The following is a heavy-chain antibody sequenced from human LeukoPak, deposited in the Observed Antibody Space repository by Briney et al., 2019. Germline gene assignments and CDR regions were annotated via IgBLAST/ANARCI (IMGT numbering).Heavy chain of an antibody. D-gene: IGHD4-23*01. CDR1: GGSVSSGSYY. CDR3: ARAVRWPQIGWFDP. J-gene: IGHJ5*02. Sequence: SETLSLTCTVSGGSVSSGSYYWSWIRQPPGKGLEWIGYIYYSGSTNYNPSLKSRVTISVDTPKNQFSLKLSSVTAADTAVYYCARAVRWPQIGWFDPWGQGTLVTVSS. CDR2: IYYSGST. V-gene: IGHV4-61*01.